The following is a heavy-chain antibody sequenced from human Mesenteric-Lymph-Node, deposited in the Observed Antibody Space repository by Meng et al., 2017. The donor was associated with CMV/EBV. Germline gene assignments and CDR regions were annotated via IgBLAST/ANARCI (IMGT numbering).Heavy chain of an antibody. J-gene: IGHJ6*02. CDR3: AKDMGPGIGNYYYAMDV. CDR1: GFTFDDYA. Sequence: GESLKISCAASGFTFDDYAMHWVRQAPGKGLECVSLIRWDGGSTYYADSVKGRFTISRDNSKNSLYLQMNSLRAEDTALYYCAKDMGPGIGNYYYAMDVWGQGTTVTVSS. D-gene: IGHD1-26*01. CDR2: IRWDGGST. V-gene: IGHV3-43D*03.